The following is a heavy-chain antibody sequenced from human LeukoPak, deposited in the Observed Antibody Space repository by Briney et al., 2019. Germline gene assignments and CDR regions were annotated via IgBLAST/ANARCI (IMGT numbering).Heavy chain of an antibody. CDR1: GGSISSSSYY. Sequence: PSETLSLTCTVSGGSISSSSYYWGWIRQPPGKGLEWIGSIYYSGSTYYNPSLKSRVTISVDTSKNQFSLKLSSVTAADTAVYYCARQYDYYDSSGYYYYYYYYMDVWGKGTTVTISS. CDR2: IYYSGST. D-gene: IGHD3-22*01. V-gene: IGHV4-39*01. CDR3: ARQYDYYDSSGYYYYYYYYMDV. J-gene: IGHJ6*03.